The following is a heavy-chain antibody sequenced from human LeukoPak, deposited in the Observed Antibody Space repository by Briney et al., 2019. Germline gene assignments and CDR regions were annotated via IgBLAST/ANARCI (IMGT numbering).Heavy chain of an antibody. Sequence: PGGSLRLSCEISGFIFIDYWMHWVRQVPGKGPVWVSGINPDGTATNYADSVKGRFIISRDNAKNTLYLQMNSLRVEDTAMYYCARSLPGLDVWGQGTTVTVSS. CDR2: INPDGTAT. CDR3: ARSLPGLDV. V-gene: IGHV3-74*01. J-gene: IGHJ6*02. CDR1: GFIFIDYW.